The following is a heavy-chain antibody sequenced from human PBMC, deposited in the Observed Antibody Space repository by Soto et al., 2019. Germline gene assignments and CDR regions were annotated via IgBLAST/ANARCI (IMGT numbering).Heavy chain of an antibody. V-gene: IGHV4-59*01. Sequence: SETLSLTCTVSGGSISSYYWSWIRQPPGKGLEWIGYIYYSGSTNYNPSLKSRVTISVDTSKNQFSLKLSSVTAADTAVYYCARALRGYSYGEFEYWGQGTLVTVSS. CDR3: ARALRGYSYGEFEY. CDR1: GGSISSYY. CDR2: IYYSGST. D-gene: IGHD5-18*01. J-gene: IGHJ4*02.